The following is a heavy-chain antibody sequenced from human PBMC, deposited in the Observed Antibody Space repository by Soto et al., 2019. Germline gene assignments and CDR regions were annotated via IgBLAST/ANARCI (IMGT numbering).Heavy chain of an antibody. CDR1: GFSFSSFS. Sequence: QVQLVESGGGVVQPGRSLRLSCAASGFSFSSFSMHWVRQAAGKGLEWVAVISFDGSNKYYADSVKGRFTISRDNSKNTLYLQINSLRAEDTAVYYCAKDRRAGQWLAYFDYWGQGTLVTVSS. CDR3: AKDRRAGQWLAYFDY. D-gene: IGHD6-19*01. J-gene: IGHJ4*02. CDR2: ISFDGSNK. V-gene: IGHV3-30*18.